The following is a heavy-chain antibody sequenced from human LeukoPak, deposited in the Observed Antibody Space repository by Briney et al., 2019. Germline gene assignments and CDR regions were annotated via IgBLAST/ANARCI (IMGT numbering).Heavy chain of an antibody. Sequence: SETLSLTCTVSGYSISSGYYWGWIRQPPGKGLEWIGSIYHSGSTYYNPSLKSRVTISVDTSKNQFSLKLSSVTAADTAVYYCARAMTTEYYDFWSGYYTGVDNSFDPWGQGTLVTLSS. V-gene: IGHV4-38-2*02. CDR2: IYHSGST. J-gene: IGHJ5*02. CDR3: ARAMTTEYYDFWSGYYTGVDNSFDP. CDR1: GYSISSGYY. D-gene: IGHD3-3*01.